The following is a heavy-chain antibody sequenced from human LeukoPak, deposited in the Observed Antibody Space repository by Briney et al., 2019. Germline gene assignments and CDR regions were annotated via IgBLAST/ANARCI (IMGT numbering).Heavy chain of an antibody. V-gene: IGHV3-21*01. J-gene: IGHJ4*02. CDR1: GFTFSSYS. D-gene: IGHD3-22*01. Sequence: GSLRLSCAASGFTFSSYSMNWVRQAPGKGLEWVSSIGSSSSYIYYADSVKGRFTISRDNAKNSLYLQMNSLRAEDTAVYYCARDRRSSGYRAPTSCYFDYWGQGTLVTVSS. CDR2: IGSSSSYI. CDR3: ARDRRSSGYRAPTSCYFDY.